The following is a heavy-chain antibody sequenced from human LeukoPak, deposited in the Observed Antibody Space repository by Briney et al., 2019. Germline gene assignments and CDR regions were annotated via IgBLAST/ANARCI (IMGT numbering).Heavy chain of an antibody. J-gene: IGHJ4*02. CDR2: IIPIFGAA. CDR3: ASAQVGYSGYDWDFDY. CDR1: GGTFSNYA. Sequence: ASVKVSCKASGGTFSNYAISWVRQVPGQGLEWMGGIIPIFGAANYAQKFQGRVTITTDESTSTAYMELSSLKSEDTAAYFCASAQVGYSGYDWDFDYWGQGTLVTVSS. D-gene: IGHD5-12*01. V-gene: IGHV1-69*05.